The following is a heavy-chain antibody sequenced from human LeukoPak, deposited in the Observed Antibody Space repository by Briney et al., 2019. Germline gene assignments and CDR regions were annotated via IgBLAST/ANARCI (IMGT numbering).Heavy chain of an antibody. V-gene: IGHV3-23*01. CDR1: GFTFSSYA. CDR2: ISGSGGST. CDR3: AKDLRYYYGSGSYG. D-gene: IGHD3-10*01. J-gene: IGHJ4*02. Sequence: GGSLGLSCAASGFTFSSYAMSWVRQAPGKGLEWVSAISGSGGSTYYADSVKGRFTISRDNSKNTLYLQMNSLRAEDTAVYYCAKDLRYYYGSGSYGWGQGTLVTVSS.